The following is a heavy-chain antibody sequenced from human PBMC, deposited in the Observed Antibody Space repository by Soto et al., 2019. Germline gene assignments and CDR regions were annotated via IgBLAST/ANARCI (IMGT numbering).Heavy chain of an antibody. J-gene: IGHJ4*02. CDR2: ISYDGSNK. CDR1: GFTFSSYG. V-gene: IGHV3-30*18. D-gene: IGHD6-19*01. CDR3: AKGETPDMWLVFFDY. Sequence: GGSLRLSCAASGFTFSSYGMHWVRQAPGKGLEWVAVISYDGSNKYYADSVKGRFTISRDNSKNTLYLQMNSLRAEDTAVYYCAKGETPDMWLVFFDYWGQGTLVTVSS.